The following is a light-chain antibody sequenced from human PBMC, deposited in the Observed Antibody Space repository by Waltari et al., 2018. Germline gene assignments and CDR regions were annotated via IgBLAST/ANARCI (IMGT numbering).Light chain of an antibody. J-gene: IGLJ1*01. CDR3: HVWHPHVDPGV. V-gene: IGLV3-21*04. Sequence: SYVVTQPPSVSVAPGETATITCGGDHIGTYSVHWYQQKAGQAPVFVIFYDRDRPSGIPDRFSGSNSGNTATLTISRVEAGDEARYYCHVWHPHVDPGVFGTGTEVTVL. CDR2: YDR. CDR1: HIGTYS.